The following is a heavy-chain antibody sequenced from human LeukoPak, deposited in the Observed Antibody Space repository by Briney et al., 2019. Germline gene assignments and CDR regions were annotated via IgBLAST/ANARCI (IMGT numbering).Heavy chain of an antibody. CDR2: INPNSGGT. CDR3: ARGGLTAMPNVRYYFDY. V-gene: IGHV1-2*04. Sequence: GASVTVSCKASGYTFTVYYMHWVRQAPGQGLEWMGWINPNSGGTNYAQKFQGWVTMTRDTSISTAYMELSRLRSDDTAVYYCARGGLTAMPNVRYYFDYWGQGTLVTVSS. CDR1: GYTFTVYY. J-gene: IGHJ4*02. D-gene: IGHD5-18*01.